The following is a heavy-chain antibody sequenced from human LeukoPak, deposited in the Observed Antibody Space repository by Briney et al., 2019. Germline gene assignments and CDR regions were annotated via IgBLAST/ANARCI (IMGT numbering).Heavy chain of an antibody. CDR3: ARDKGSGYDSDYYYYGMDV. Sequence: GGSLRLSCAASGFDFSTYAINWVRQAPGKGLEWVSSISTMSNYIFYGDSVKGRFTISRDNAKNSLYLQMNSLRAEDTAVYYCARDKGSGYDSDYYYYGMDVWGQGTTVTVSS. D-gene: IGHD5-12*01. CDR1: GFDFSTYA. V-gene: IGHV3-21*01. CDR2: ISTMSNYI. J-gene: IGHJ6*02.